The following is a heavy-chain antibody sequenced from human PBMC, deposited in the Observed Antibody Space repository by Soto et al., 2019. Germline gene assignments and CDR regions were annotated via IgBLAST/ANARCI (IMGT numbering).Heavy chain of an antibody. D-gene: IGHD3-10*01. CDR3: ATSTSPMIREVYYSHLGVEV. Sequence: VSVKVSCKVSGYAFTSYAISWVRQAPGQGLELIGWISGYNGNTNYAQKLQGRATMTTDTSTSTAYMELRNLRSDDPAVYYSATSTSPMIREVYYSHLGVEVWSQGTRVTVS. CDR1: GYAFTSYA. J-gene: IGHJ6*02. V-gene: IGHV1-18*04. CDR2: ISGYNGNT.